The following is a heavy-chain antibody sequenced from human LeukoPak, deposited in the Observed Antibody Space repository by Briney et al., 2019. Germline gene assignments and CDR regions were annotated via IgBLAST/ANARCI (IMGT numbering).Heavy chain of an antibody. V-gene: IGHV6-1*01. CDR3: GRGETDIDP. D-gene: IGHD1-14*01. CDR1: GDSVSSNSAA. J-gene: IGHJ5*02. CDR2: TYYRSKWYN. Sequence: SQTLPLTCAISGDSVSSNSAAWNWIRQSPSRGLEWLGRTYYRSKWYNEYAVSLKSRITIKADKSKNQFSLQLNALTPEDTAISFCGRGETDIDPWGQGTLVTVSS.